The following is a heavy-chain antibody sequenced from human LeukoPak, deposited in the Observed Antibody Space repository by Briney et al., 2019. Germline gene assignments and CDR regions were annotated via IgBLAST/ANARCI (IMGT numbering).Heavy chain of an antibody. CDR2: ISGSGGST. D-gene: IGHD5-24*01. J-gene: IGHJ4*02. CDR3: AKLRWLQFAPKDY. CDR1: GFTFGDYA. Sequence: GGSLRLSCTASGFTFGDYAMSWFRQAPGKGLEWVSAISGSGGSTYYADSVKGRFTISRDNSRDTLYLQMNSPRAEDTAVYYCAKLRWLQFAPKDYWGQGTLVTVSS. V-gene: IGHV3-23*01.